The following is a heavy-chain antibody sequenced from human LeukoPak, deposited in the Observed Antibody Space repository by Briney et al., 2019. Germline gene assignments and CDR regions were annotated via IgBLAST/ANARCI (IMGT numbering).Heavy chain of an antibody. Sequence: GGSLRLSCAASGFTFSSYAMSWVRQAPGKGLKWVSAISGSGGSTYYADSVKGRFTISRDNSKNTLYLQMNSLRAEDTAVYYCAKAQRFLEWLLCFDYWGQGTLVTVSS. J-gene: IGHJ4*02. CDR2: ISGSGGST. V-gene: IGHV3-23*01. CDR1: GFTFSSYA. D-gene: IGHD3-3*01. CDR3: AKAQRFLEWLLCFDY.